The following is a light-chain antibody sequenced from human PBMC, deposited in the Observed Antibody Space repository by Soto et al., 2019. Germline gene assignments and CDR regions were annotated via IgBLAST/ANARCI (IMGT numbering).Light chain of an antibody. CDR2: GAY. V-gene: IGKV3-15*01. CDR3: KKYNSWPPLT. J-gene: IGKJ4*01. Sequence: IVLTQSPGTLSFSPGERATLSCRASQSVSSSYLAWYQQKPGQAPRLLIYGAYTRATGIPATFSGSGSGTEFTLTISSLQSEDFAVYYCKKYNSWPPLTFRGGRKVDI. CDR1: QSVSSSY.